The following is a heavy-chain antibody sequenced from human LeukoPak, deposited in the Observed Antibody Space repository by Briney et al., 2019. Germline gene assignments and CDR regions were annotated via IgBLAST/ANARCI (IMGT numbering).Heavy chain of an antibody. J-gene: IGHJ4*02. CDR2: ISSNGGST. D-gene: IGHD5-12*01. CDR3: ARAYSGYDFGLYYFDY. V-gene: IGHV3-64*01. CDR1: GFTFSSYA. Sequence: GGSLRLSCAASGFTFSSYAMHWVRQAPGKGLEYVSAISSNGGSTYYANSVKGRFTISRDNSKNTLYLQMGSLRAEDMAVYYCARAYSGYDFGLYYFDYWGQGTLVTVSS.